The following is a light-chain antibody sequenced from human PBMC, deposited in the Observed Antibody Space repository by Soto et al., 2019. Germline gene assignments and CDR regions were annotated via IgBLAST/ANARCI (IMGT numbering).Light chain of an antibody. CDR3: SSYAGSNNFVV. CDR1: SSDVGGYNY. Sequence: SVLTQPPSASGSPGQSVTISCTGTSSDVGGYNYVYWYQQHPGKVPKLMIYEVSKRPSGVPDRFSGSKSGNTASLTVSGLQAEDEANYYCSSYAGSNNFVVFGGGTQLTVL. CDR2: EVS. V-gene: IGLV2-8*01. J-gene: IGLJ2*01.